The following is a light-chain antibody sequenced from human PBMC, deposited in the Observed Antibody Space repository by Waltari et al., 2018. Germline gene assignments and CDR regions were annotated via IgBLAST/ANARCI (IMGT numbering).Light chain of an antibody. CDR2: DFS. CDR3: CSYAGSYTWV. Sequence: QSALTQPRSVSGSPGQSVTISCTGTSSDVGGYNYVSWYQQHPGKAPKPMIYDFSKRPPGVPDRFSGSKSGNTASLTISGLQAEDEADYYCCSYAGSYTWVFGGGTKLTVL. CDR1: SSDVGGYNY. J-gene: IGLJ3*02. V-gene: IGLV2-11*01.